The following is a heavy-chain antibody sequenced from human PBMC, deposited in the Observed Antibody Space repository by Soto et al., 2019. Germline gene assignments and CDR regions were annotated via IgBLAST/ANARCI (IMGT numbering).Heavy chain of an antibody. D-gene: IGHD3-10*01. Sequence: LPETLSLTCAVYGGSFSGYYWSWIRQPPGKGLEWIGEINHSGSTNYNPSLKSRVTISVDTSKNQFSLKLSSVTAADTAVYYCARSRFTMVRGVPGYWGQGTLVTVSS. V-gene: IGHV4-34*01. CDR1: GGSFSGYY. CDR2: INHSGST. CDR3: ARSRFTMVRGVPGY. J-gene: IGHJ4*02.